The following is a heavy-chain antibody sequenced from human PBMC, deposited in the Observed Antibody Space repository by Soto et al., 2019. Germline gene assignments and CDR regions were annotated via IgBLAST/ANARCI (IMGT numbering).Heavy chain of an antibody. V-gene: IGHV1-2*02. J-gene: IGHJ6*02. CDR1: GYTFTGYY. D-gene: IGHD2-2*01. CDR2: INPNSGGT. CDR3: ARGRSTQSHPLYYYYGMDV. Sequence: QVQLVQSGAEVKKPGASVKVSCKASGYTFTGYYMHWVRQAPGQGLEWMGWINPNSGGTNYAQKFQGRVTMTRDTSISTAYMELSRLRSDDTAVYYCARGRSTQSHPLYYYYGMDVWGQGTTVTVSS.